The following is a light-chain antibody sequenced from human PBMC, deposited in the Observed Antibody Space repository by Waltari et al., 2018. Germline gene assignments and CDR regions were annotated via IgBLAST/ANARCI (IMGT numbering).Light chain of an antibody. V-gene: IGLV2-11*01. CDR2: DVT. CDR3: CSYGGSYSFVV. Sequence: QSALTQPRSVSGSPGQSVTIPCTGPSSAVGGYNYVSLYQQHPGKAPKRIIYDVTKRPSGVPDRFSGSKSGNTASLTISGLQAEDEADYYCCSYGGSYSFVVFGGGTKLTVL. CDR1: SSAVGGYNY. J-gene: IGLJ2*01.